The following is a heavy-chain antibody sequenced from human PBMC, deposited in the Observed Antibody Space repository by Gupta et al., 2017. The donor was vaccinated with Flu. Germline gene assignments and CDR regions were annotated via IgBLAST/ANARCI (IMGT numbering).Heavy chain of an antibody. CDR2: INHSGST. CDR3: AKEADCGTSSCRDAFDV. J-gene: IGHJ3*01. Sequence: QVQLQQWGAGLLRPSESLSLTCAVYGGSFSGYYWTWTRKPPGTGLEWIGEINHSGSTNYNPSLKSRVTISLDTSKNQFSLNLKSVTAADTAVYYCAKEADCGTSSCRDAFDVWGQGTVVSVSS. V-gene: IGHV4-34*01. CDR1: GGSFSGYY. D-gene: IGHD2-2*01.